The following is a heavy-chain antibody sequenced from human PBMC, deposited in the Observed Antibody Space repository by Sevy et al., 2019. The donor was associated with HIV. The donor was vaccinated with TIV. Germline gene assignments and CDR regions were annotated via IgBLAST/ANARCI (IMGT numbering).Heavy chain of an antibody. Sequence: GGSLRLSCAASGFTFRNYVMNWVRQPPGKGLEWVSVISDGGGTTYYADSVKGRFTISRDDSKSTLYLHMNSLRVEDTAVYFCAKRVAGALAALDIWGQGTMVTVSS. CDR2: ISDGGGTT. D-gene: IGHD3-10*01. CDR1: GFTFRNYV. CDR3: AKRVAGALAALDI. J-gene: IGHJ3*02. V-gene: IGHV3-23*01.